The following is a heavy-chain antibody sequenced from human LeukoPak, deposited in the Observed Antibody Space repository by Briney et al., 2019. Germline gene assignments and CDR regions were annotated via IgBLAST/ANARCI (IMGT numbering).Heavy chain of an antibody. CDR2: ISGSGDST. CDR1: GFIFSSYG. CDR3: AKYYYDGTGSNLFDY. J-gene: IGHJ4*02. Sequence: VRSLRLSCVASGFIFSSYGMSWVRQAPGKGLEWVSAISGSGDSTFYADSVKGRFTISRDNSKNTLYLQMSSLRAEDRAVYYCAKYYYDGTGSNLFDYWGQGTLVTVSS. D-gene: IGHD3-22*01. V-gene: IGHV3-23*01.